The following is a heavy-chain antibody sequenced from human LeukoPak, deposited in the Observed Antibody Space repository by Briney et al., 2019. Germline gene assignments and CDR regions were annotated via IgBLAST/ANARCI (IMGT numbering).Heavy chain of an antibody. CDR2: IIPIFGTA. Sequence: GATVKVSCKASGGTFSSYAISWVRQAPGQGLEWMGGIIPIFGTANYAQKFQGRVTITADESTSTAYMELSSLRSEDTAVYYCARAQYYYDSSGYQYWGQGTLVTVSS. CDR1: GGTFSSYA. J-gene: IGHJ4*02. V-gene: IGHV1-69*13. D-gene: IGHD3-22*01. CDR3: ARAQYYYDSSGYQY.